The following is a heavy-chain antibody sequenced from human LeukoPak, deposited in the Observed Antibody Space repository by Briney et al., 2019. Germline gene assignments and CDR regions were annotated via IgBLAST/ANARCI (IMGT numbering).Heavy chain of an antibody. CDR1: GFTFNTYN. CDR3: ARLYDGSAYHADHFDY. Sequence: GGSLRLSCAGSGFTFNTYNMNWVLQAPGKGLEWGSSISSSSSYIYYADSVKGRFTISRDNAKNSLYLQMNSLRAEDTAVYYCARLYDGSAYHADHFDYWGQGTLVIVSS. V-gene: IGHV3-21*01. J-gene: IGHJ4*02. CDR2: ISSSSSYI. D-gene: IGHD3-22*01.